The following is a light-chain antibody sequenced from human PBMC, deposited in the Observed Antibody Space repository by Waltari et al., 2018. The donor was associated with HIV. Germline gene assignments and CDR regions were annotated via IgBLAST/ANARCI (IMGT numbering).Light chain of an antibody. J-gene: IGKJ1*01. CDR2: GAS. Sequence: EIVLTQSPGTLSLSPGERATLSFRASQSVSSTSFAWYQTKPGQSPSLLIYGASSRATGIPDRFSGSGSGTDFTLTISRLEPEDFAVYYCQQYGSSPQTFGQGTKVEIK. CDR3: QQYGSSPQT. CDR1: QSVSSTS. V-gene: IGKV3-20*01.